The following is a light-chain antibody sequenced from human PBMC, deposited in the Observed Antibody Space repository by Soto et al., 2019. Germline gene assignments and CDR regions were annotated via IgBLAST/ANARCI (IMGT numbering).Light chain of an antibody. Sequence: EILMTQSPATLSVSPGERATLSCRASQSVDSNLAWYQQKPGQAPRLLIYGASTRATGISARFSGSGSGTEFTLTISSLQSEDFGVYYCQQYNNGWTFGQGTKVEI. CDR3: QQYNNGWT. CDR2: GAS. CDR1: QSVDSN. J-gene: IGKJ1*01. V-gene: IGKV3-15*01.